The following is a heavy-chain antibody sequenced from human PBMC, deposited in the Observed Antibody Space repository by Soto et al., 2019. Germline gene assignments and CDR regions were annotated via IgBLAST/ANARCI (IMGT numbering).Heavy chain of an antibody. J-gene: IGHJ4*02. CDR3: ARVTYYDFWSGSLFDY. D-gene: IGHD3-3*01. V-gene: IGHV4-59*01. CDR1: GGSISSYY. CDR2: IYYSGST. Sequence: PSETLSLTCTVSGGSISSYYWSWIRQPPGKGLEWIGYIYYSGSTNYNPSLKSRVTISVDTSKNQFSLKLSSVTAADTAVYHCARVTYYDFWSGSLFDYWGQGTLVTAPQ.